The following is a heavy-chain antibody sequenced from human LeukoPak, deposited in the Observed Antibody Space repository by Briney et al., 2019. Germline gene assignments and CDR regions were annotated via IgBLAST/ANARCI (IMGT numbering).Heavy chain of an antibody. J-gene: IGHJ3*02. V-gene: IGHV4-59*01. Sequence: KPSETLSLTCTVSGGSISSYYWSWIRQPPGKGLEWIGYIYYSGSTNYNPSLKSRVTISVDTSKNQFSLKLSSVTAADTAVYYCAREGGSSSGVDAFDIWGQGTMVTVSP. D-gene: IGHD1-26*01. CDR2: IYYSGST. CDR3: AREGGSSSGVDAFDI. CDR1: GGSISSYY.